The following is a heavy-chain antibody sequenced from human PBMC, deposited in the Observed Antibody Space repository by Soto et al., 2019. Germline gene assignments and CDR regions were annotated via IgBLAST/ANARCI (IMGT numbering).Heavy chain of an antibody. CDR3: ARTTAVPNTLRSRYFFDY. CDR1: GGSVSNKTYY. Sequence: SETLSLTCSVSGGSVSNKTYYWSWIRQPPGKRLEWIGYVYYSGTTNYNPSLKSRVTISVDLSKNQFSLRLSSVTTADTALYYCARTTAVPNTLRSRYFFDYWGQGTLVTVPQ. D-gene: IGHD4-17*01. V-gene: IGHV4-61*01. J-gene: IGHJ4*02. CDR2: VYYSGTT.